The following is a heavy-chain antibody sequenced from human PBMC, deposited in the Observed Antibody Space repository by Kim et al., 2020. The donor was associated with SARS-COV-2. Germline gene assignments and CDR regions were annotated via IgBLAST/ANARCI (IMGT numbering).Heavy chain of an antibody. J-gene: IGHJ4*02. CDR3: ASSGYIYYFDY. D-gene: IGHD5-12*01. V-gene: IGHV3-30*02. Sequence: KYYADSVKGRFTISRDNSKNTLYLQMNSLRAEDTAVYYCASSGYIYYFDYWGQGTLVTVSS. CDR2: K.